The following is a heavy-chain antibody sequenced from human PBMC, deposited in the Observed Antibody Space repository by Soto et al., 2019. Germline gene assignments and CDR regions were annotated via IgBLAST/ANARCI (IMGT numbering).Heavy chain of an antibody. CDR1: GGTFSSYT. V-gene: IGHV1-69*02. Sequence: QVQLVQSGAEVKKPGSSVKVSCKASGGTFSSYTISWVRQATVQGLEWMGRIIPILGIANYAEKFQGRVTITADKSTSTAYMELSSLRSEDTAAYYCASAWELKTDWFDPWGQGTLVTVSS. J-gene: IGHJ5*02. CDR2: IIPILGIA. CDR3: ASAWELKTDWFDP. D-gene: IGHD1-26*01.